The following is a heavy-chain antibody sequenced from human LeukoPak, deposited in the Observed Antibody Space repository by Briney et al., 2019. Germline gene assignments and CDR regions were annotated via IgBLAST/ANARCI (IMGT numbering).Heavy chain of an antibody. Sequence: GGSLRLSCAASGFTFSSYAMHWVRQAPGKGLEWVSYISSSGSTIYYADSVKGRFTISRDNAKNSLYLQMNSLRAEDTAVYYCARDTAMTSYYMDVWGKGTTVTISS. V-gene: IGHV3-48*03. D-gene: IGHD5-18*01. J-gene: IGHJ6*03. CDR3: ARDTAMTSYYMDV. CDR1: GFTFSSYA. CDR2: ISSSGSTI.